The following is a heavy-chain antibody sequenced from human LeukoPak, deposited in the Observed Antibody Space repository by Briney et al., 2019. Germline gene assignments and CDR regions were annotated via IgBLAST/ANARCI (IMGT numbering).Heavy chain of an antibody. D-gene: IGHD1-1*01. V-gene: IGHV3-48*01. J-gene: IGHJ4*02. Sequence: GGSLRLSCAASGFTFNTHSMNWVRQAPGKGLEWVSYIGHTGSSIYYADSVKGRFTISRDNAKNSLYLQMNSLRAEDTAVYYCARWNTYFDYWGQGTLVTVSS. CDR1: GFTFNTHS. CDR3: ARWNTYFDY. CDR2: IGHTGSSI.